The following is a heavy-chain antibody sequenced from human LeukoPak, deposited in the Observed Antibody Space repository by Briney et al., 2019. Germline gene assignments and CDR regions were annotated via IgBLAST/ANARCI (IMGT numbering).Heavy chain of an antibody. V-gene: IGHV4-59*01. CDR2: IYYSGST. J-gene: IGHJ4*02. CDR1: GGSISRYY. D-gene: IGHD4-23*01. CDR3: ARDLLGYGGPFDY. Sequence: KPSETLSLTCTVSGGSISRYYWSWIRQPPGKGLEWIGYIYYSGSTNYNPSLKSRVTISVDTSKNQFSLKLNSVTAADTAVYYCARDLLGYGGPFDYWGQGTLITVSS.